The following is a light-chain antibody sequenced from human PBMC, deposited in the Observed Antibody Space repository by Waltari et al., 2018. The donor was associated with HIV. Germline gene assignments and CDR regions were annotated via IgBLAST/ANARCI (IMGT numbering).Light chain of an antibody. CDR2: RNN. V-gene: IGLV1-40*01. J-gene: IGLJ3*02. Sequence: QPVLTQPYSVSEAPGQRVTISCTGGSSNTGAGYHVHWYQQLPGSVPKLLIYRNNNRPSGVPDRFSGFKSGTSASLVITGLRAEDEADYYCQSYDSSVSAWVFGGGTKLTVL. CDR1: SSNTGAGYH. CDR3: QSYDSSVSAWV.